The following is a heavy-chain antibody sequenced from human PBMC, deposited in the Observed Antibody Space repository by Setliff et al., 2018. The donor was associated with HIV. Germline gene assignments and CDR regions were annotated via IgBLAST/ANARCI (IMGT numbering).Heavy chain of an antibody. CDR3: ARDRGDDAFDI. J-gene: IGHJ3*02. CDR2: IYYSGST. V-gene: IGHV4-59*01. Sequence: TSETLSLTCTVSGGSISSYYWSWIRQPPGKGLEWIGYIYYSGSTNYNPSLKSRVTISVDTSKSQFSLKLSSVTAADTAVYYCARDRGDDAFDIWGQGTMVTVSS. D-gene: IGHD3-10*01. CDR1: GGSISSYY.